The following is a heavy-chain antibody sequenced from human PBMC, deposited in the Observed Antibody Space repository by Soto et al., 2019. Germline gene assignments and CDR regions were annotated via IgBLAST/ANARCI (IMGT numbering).Heavy chain of an antibody. Sequence: NPSETLSLTCTVSGGSISSYYWSWIRQPPGKGLEWIGYIYYSGNTNYNPSLKSRATISVDTSKNQCSLKLTSVTAADSAVYFCARTVMPVGNLAAFDHWARESWSPSPQ. V-gene: IGHV4-59*01. CDR3: ARTVMPVGNLAAFDH. J-gene: IGHJ4*02. D-gene: IGHD7-27*01. CDR2: IYYSGNT. CDR1: GGSISSYY.